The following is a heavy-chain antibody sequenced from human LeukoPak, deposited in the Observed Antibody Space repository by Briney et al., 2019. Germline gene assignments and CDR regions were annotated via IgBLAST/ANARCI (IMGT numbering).Heavy chain of an antibody. CDR1: GGSISSYY. J-gene: IGHJ6*03. CDR3: ARETYYMLTGYYYSYYSMDV. D-gene: IGHD3-9*01. Sequence: SETLSLTCTVSGGSISSYYWSWIRQPAGKGLEWIGRIYTSGSTNYNPYLKSRVTMSVDTSKNQFSLKLSSVTAADTAVYYCARETYYMLTGYYYSYYSMDVWGKGTTVTISS. CDR2: IYTSGST. V-gene: IGHV4-4*07.